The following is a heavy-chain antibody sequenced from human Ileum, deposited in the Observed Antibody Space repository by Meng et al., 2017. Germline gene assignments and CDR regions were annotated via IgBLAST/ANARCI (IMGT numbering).Heavy chain of an antibody. J-gene: IGHJ4*02. Sequence: HLQLQEPGSGLVTSSQTLSLTCTVSGGSISSSPHSWTWIRQPPGKGLEWIGYIYQVGSTNYNPSLKSRVTIFVDTSKNQFSLKLSSVTAADTAVYYCARDRDSSGYYPYWGQGTLVTVSS. CDR1: GGSISSSPHS. D-gene: IGHD3-22*01. CDR3: ARDRDSSGYYPY. V-gene: IGHV4-30-2*05. CDR2: IYQVGST.